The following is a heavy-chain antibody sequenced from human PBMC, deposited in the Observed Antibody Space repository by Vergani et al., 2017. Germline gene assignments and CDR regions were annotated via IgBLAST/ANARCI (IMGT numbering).Heavy chain of an antibody. V-gene: IGHV1-58*01. CDR2: IVVGSGNT. CDR3: AASISIAAPQSFYYYYGMDV. Sequence: QMQLVQSGPEVKKPGTSVKVSCKASGFTFTSSAVQWVRQARGQRLEWIGWIVVGSGNTNYAQKFQERVTITRDMSTSTAYMELSSLRSEDTAVYYCAASISIAAPQSFYYYYGMDVWGQGTTVTVSS. CDR1: GFTFTSSA. D-gene: IGHD6-6*01. J-gene: IGHJ6*02.